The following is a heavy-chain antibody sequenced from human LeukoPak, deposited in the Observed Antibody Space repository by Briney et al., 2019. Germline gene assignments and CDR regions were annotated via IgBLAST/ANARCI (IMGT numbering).Heavy chain of an antibody. CDR2: IYYSGST. D-gene: IGHD4-23*01. V-gene: IGHV4-59*12. J-gene: IGHJ4*02. CDR3: ASGIQTQGNNF. CDR1: GGSISPYY. Sequence: SETLSLTCTVSGGSISPYYWIWIRQPPGKGLEWIGYIYYSGSTNYNPSLKSRVTISVDTSKNQFSLKLSSVTAADTAVYYCASGIQTQGNNFWGQGTLVTVSS.